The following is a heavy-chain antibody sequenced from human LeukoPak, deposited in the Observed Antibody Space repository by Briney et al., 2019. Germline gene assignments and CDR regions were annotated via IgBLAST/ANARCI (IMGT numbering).Heavy chain of an antibody. D-gene: IGHD3-10*02. J-gene: IGHJ4*02. CDR1: GITVSSEY. CDR2: IYSDDRT. Sequence: GGSLRLSCAASGITVSSEYMTWVRKAPGKGLEWASTIYSDDRTYYSASMKGRFTISRDNSKNTLYLQVKSLRADDTAVYFCARIKKSLFGEPIDYWGQGALVTVSS. V-gene: IGHV3-53*01. CDR3: ARIKKSLFGEPIDY.